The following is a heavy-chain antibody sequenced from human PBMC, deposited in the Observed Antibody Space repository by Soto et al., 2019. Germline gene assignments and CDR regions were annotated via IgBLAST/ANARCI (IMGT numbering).Heavy chain of an antibody. CDR3: ARVGRGVYGMDV. V-gene: IGHV3-48*02. D-gene: IGHD2-8*01. J-gene: IGHJ6*02. CDR2: ITSDSSTI. Sequence: EVQLVESGGGLVQPGGSLRLSCAASGFTFSSYSINWVRQAPGKGLEWFSYITSDSSTISYADSVKGRFTVSRDNAKNSLYLQMNRLRDEDPAVYYCARVGRGVYGMDVWGQGTSVTVSS. CDR1: GFTFSSYS.